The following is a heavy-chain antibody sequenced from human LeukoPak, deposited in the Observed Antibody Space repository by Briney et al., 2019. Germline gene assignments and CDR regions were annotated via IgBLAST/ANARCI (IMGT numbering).Heavy chain of an antibody. CDR2: INTHGRTT. CDR1: GFPFNNYW. D-gene: IGHD6-19*01. V-gene: IGHV3-74*01. Sequence: GGSLTLSCAASGFPFNNYWMHWVRHAPGKGLVWVSSINTHGRTTRYAASVQGRFTISRDNAKNTLSLQMNSLRDDDTAVYYCARAGASGWYAAGWFDPWGQGTLVTVSS. J-gene: IGHJ5*02. CDR3: ARAGASGWYAAGWFDP.